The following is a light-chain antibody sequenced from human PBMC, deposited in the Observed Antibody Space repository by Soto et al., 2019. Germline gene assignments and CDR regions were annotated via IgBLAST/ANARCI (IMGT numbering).Light chain of an antibody. V-gene: IGLV2-11*01. J-gene: IGLJ2*01. CDR3: SSYTTSTTRII. CDR2: DVS. CDR1: SSDVGGYNY. Sequence: QSALTQPRSVSGSPGQSVTISCTGTSSDVGGYNYVSWYQEYPGRAPKLMIYDVSIRPSGVPDRFSGSKSGNTASLTISGLQAEDEADYYCSSYTTSTTRIIFGGGTKLTVL.